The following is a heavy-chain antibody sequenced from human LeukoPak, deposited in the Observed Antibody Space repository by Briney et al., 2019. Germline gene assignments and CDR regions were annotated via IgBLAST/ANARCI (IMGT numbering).Heavy chain of an antibody. CDR3: ARELVPAYYYGMDV. CDR1: GFTFSSYW. Sequence: GGSLRLSCAASGFTFSSYWMHWVRQAPGKGLVWVSRINSDGSSTSYADSVKGRFTISRDNAKNPLYLQMNSLRAEDAAVYYCARELVPAYYYGMDVWGKGTTVTVSS. CDR2: INSDGSST. V-gene: IGHV3-74*01. J-gene: IGHJ6*04.